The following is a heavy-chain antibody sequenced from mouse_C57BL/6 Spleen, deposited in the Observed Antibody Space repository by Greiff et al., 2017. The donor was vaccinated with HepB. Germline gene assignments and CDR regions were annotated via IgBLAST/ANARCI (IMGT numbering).Heavy chain of an antibody. Sequence: DVHLVESGGDLVKPGGSLKLSCAASGFTFSSYGMSWVRQTPDKRLEWVATISSGGSYTYYPDSVKGRFTISRDNAKNTLYLQMSGLKSEDTAMYYCARQYYGSSYDYWGQGTTLTVSS. CDR2: ISSGGSYT. V-gene: IGHV5-6*01. D-gene: IGHD1-1*01. J-gene: IGHJ2*01. CDR1: GFTFSSYG. CDR3: ARQYYGSSYDY.